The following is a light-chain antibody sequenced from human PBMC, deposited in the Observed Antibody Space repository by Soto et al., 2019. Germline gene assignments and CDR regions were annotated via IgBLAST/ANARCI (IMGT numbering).Light chain of an antibody. CDR2: WAS. Sequence: DIVMTQSPDSLAVSLGARATINCKSSQSVLYSSKDKNYLTWYQQKPGQPPRLLIYWASTRESGVPDRFSGSGSGTNFTLTISSLQAEDVAVYYCHQYYRTPHTFGQGTKLEIK. J-gene: IGKJ2*01. CDR3: HQYYRTPHT. CDR1: QSVLYSSKDKNY. V-gene: IGKV4-1*01.